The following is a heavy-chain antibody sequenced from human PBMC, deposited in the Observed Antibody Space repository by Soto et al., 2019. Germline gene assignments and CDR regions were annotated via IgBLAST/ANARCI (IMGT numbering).Heavy chain of an antibody. J-gene: IGHJ4*02. D-gene: IGHD3-10*01. CDR1: GFTVSSNY. CDR2: IYSGGST. CDR3: ARVGRGRTQYYFDY. Sequence: GGSLRLSCAASGFTVSSNYMSWVRQAPGKGLEWVSVIYSGGSTYYADSVKGRFTISRDNSKSTLYLHMNSLRAEDTAVYYSARVGRGRTQYYFDYWGQGTLVTVSS. V-gene: IGHV3-53*01.